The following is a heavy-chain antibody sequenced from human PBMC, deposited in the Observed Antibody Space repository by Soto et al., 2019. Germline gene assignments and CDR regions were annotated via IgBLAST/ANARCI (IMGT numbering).Heavy chain of an antibody. CDR1: GGSISSSSYY. Sequence: QLQLQESGPGLVKPSETLSLTCTVSGGSISSSSYYWGWIRQPPGKGLEWIGSIYYSGSTYYNPSLKSRVTISVDTSKNQFSLKLSSVTAADTAVYYCARHREVCSTSCTLDWFDPWGQGTLVTVSS. CDR2: IYYSGST. CDR3: ARHREVCSTSCTLDWFDP. J-gene: IGHJ5*02. D-gene: IGHD2-2*01. V-gene: IGHV4-39*01.